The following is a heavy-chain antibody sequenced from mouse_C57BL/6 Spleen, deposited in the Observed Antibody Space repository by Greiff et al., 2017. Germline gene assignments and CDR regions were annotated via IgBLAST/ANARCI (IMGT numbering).Heavy chain of an antibody. V-gene: IGHV1-54*01. CDR1: GYAFTNYL. J-gene: IGHJ2*01. D-gene: IGHD2-4*01. Sequence: VQGVESGAELVRPGTSVKVSCKASGYAFTNYLIEWVKQRPGQGLEWIGVINPGSGGTNYNEKFKGKATLTADKSSSTAYMQLSSLTSEDSAVYFCARVDYDYDAGYFDYWGQGTTLTVSS. CDR3: ARVDYDYDAGYFDY. CDR2: INPGSGGT.